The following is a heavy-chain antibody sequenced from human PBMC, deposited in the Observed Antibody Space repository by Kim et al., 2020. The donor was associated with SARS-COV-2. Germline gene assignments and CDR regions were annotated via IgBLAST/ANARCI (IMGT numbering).Heavy chain of an antibody. J-gene: IGHJ4*02. Sequence: GKSLKISCKSSGYSFTSYWIGWVRQMPGKGLEWMGIINPRDSDTRYSPSFQGQVTLSVDKSITTAYVQWSSLKASDTAIYYCARQGPSITLDYWGQGTLVTVSS. D-gene: IGHD3-3*02. CDR1: GYSFTSYW. CDR3: ARQGPSITLDY. CDR2: INPRDSDT. V-gene: IGHV5-51*01.